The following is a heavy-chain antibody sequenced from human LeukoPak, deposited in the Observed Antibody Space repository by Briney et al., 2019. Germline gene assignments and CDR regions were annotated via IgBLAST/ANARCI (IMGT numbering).Heavy chain of an antibody. Sequence: GGSLRLSCSASGFTFSSYAMHWVRQAPGKGLEYVSAISSNGGSTYYADSVKGRFTISRDNSKNTLYLQMSSLRAEDTAVYYCVKESEVTMVRGAPYFDYWGQGTLVTVSS. CDR1: GFTFSSYA. D-gene: IGHD3-10*01. V-gene: IGHV3-64D*06. CDR2: ISSNGGST. CDR3: VKESEVTMVRGAPYFDY. J-gene: IGHJ4*02.